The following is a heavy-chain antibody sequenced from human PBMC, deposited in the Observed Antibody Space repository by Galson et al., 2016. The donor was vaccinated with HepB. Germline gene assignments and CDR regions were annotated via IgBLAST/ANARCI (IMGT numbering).Heavy chain of an antibody. J-gene: IGHJ3*01. V-gene: IGHV3-7*01. D-gene: IGHD2-21*01. Sequence: SLRLSCAASGFTFNEYWMSWVRHTPAKGLQWVANIKQDGGEEYYVDSVRGRFTISRDNAKKSLSLQMHSLRAEDTAVYYCARGPYCGEINCHDDAFDLWGQGTLVTVSS. CDR1: GFTFNEYW. CDR3: ARGPYCGEINCHDDAFDL. CDR2: IKQDGGEE.